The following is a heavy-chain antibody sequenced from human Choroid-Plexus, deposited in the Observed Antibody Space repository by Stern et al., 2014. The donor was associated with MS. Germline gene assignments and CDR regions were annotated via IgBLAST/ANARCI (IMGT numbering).Heavy chain of an antibody. Sequence: QVQLVESGAEVKKPGASVKVSCKASGYTFTSYGISWVRQAPGQGLEYMGGISAHNGHTNSAQTFQGRVALTTENSTNPAYLHLRSLRSDDTAVYYCARERGYYESSGYYAMKDGYWGQGTPVTVSS. V-gene: IGHV1-18*01. CDR1: GYTFTSYG. D-gene: IGHD3-22*01. CDR3: ARERGYYESSGYYAMKDGY. CDR2: ISAHNGHT. J-gene: IGHJ4*02.